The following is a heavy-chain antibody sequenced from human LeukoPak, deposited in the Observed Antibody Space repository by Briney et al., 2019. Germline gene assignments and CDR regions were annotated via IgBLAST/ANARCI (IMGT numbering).Heavy chain of an antibody. CDR2: ISSSGSSI. CDR3: ARDSYWLGGTIGAFDI. V-gene: IGHV3-21*01. J-gene: IGHJ3*02. Sequence: GGSLRLSCAASGFTFSSYVMSWVRQAPGRGLEWVSSISSSGSSIYYADSVKGRFTISRDNAKNSLYLQINSLRAEDTAVYYCARDSYWLGGTIGAFDIWGQGTMVTVSS. D-gene: IGHD3-10*01. CDR1: GFTFSSYV.